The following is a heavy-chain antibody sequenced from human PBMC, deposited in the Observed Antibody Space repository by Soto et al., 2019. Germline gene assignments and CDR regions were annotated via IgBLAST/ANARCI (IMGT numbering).Heavy chain of an antibody. CDR1: GYTFISYG. Sequence: QVQLVQSGAEVKKPGASVKVSCKASGYTFISYGIIWVRQAPGQGLEWMGWISAYNGNTKYAQKGQDRVTMTTDTSTSTAYMELRSLRSDDTAVYYCARDFRAGIYYGSGSSVDYWGQGTLVTVSS. J-gene: IGHJ4*02. CDR3: ARDFRAGIYYGSGSSVDY. V-gene: IGHV1-18*01. D-gene: IGHD3-10*01. CDR2: ISAYNGNT.